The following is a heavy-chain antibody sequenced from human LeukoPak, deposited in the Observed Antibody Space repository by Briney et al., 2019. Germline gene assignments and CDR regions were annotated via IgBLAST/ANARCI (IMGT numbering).Heavy chain of an antibody. V-gene: IGHV1-2*02. J-gene: IGHJ4*02. CDR3: ARDSAKGITNY. CDR1: VYIFTDYY. Sequence: ASVKVSCKASVYIFTDYYIHWVRQAPGQGLEWMGWINPNSGGTNFAQKFQGRVTMTRDTSINTAYMELSRLRSDDTALYYCARDSAKGITNYWGQGTLVTVSS. CDR2: INPNSGGT. D-gene: IGHD1-14*01.